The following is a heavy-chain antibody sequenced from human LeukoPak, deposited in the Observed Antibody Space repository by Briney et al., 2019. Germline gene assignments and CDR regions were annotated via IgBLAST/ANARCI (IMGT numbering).Heavy chain of an antibody. J-gene: IGHJ5*02. CDR1: GVSLSGYS. Sequence: PSETLSLTCAVYGVSLSGYSWTWIRQPPGKGLEWLGEINHSGSTNYNPSLKSRVTISIDTSNNQFSLKLSSVTAADTAVYYCARRFDPWGQGTLVTVSS. V-gene: IGHV4-34*01. CDR3: ARRFDP. CDR2: INHSGST.